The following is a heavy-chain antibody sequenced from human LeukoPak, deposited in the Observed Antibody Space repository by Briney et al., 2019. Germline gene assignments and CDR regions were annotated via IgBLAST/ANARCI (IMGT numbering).Heavy chain of an antibody. D-gene: IGHD1-26*01. CDR3: ARGKSRGSHIDY. CDR1: GYSISSGYY. J-gene: IGHJ4*02. V-gene: IGHV4-38-2*02. CDR2: FYDSGNT. Sequence: SETLSLTCTVSGYSISSGYYWGWIRQPPGKGLEWIGSFYDSGNTYYNPSLKSRVTISVDTSKNQFSLKVRSVTAADTAVYFCARGKSRGSHIDYWGQGTLVPSPQ.